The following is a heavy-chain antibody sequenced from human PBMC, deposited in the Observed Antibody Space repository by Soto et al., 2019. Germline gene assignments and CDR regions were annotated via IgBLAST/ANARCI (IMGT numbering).Heavy chain of an antibody. CDR3: PRDPFSYSSCWHLSNWFAP. V-gene: IGHV1-18*01. CDR2: ISAYNGNT. D-gene: IGHD6-13*01. Sequence: AAVKVSCKASGYTFTSYGISWVRQAPGQGLEWMGWISAYNGNTNYAQKLQGRVTMTTDTSTSTAYIELRSLRSDDTAVYYCPRDPFSYSSCWHLSNWFAPWGQGTLVTVSS. J-gene: IGHJ5*02. CDR1: GYTFTSYG.